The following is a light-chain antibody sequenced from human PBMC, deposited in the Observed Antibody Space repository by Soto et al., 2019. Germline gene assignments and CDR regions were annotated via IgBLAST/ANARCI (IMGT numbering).Light chain of an antibody. CDR3: HQRSNWPIT. Sequence: IVLTQSPGTLSLSPGERTTLSCRASQSISWYLAWYQQKPGRAPSLLIIDASYRATGIPARFSGSGSGTDYSLTISSLVPEDFAVYYCHQRSNWPITFGQGTRLEIK. CDR2: DAS. J-gene: IGKJ5*01. CDR1: QSISWY. V-gene: IGKV3-11*01.